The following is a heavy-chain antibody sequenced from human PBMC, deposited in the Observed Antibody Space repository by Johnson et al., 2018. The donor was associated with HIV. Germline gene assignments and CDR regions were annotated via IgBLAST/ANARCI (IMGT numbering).Heavy chain of an antibody. Sequence: QVQLVESGGGVVQPGRSLRLSCAASGFTFSSYGMHWVRQAPGKGLEWVAVIWYDGSNKYYADSVKGRFTISRDNSKNTLYLQMNSLRAEDTAVYYCGYGSGSYFGTHDAFDIWGQGTMVTVSS. V-gene: IGHV3-33*01. CDR3: GYGSGSYFGTHDAFDI. D-gene: IGHD3-10*01. CDR2: IWYDGSNK. J-gene: IGHJ3*02. CDR1: GFTFSSYG.